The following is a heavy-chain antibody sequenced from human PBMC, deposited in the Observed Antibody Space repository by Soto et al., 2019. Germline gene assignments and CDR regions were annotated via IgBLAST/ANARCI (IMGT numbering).Heavy chain of an antibody. CDR1: GGSFSGYY. CDR2: INHSGST. V-gene: IGHV4-34*01. CDR3: GRGRSGSYFLLYYYGMDV. D-gene: IGHD1-26*01. Sequence: SETLSLTCAVYGGSFSGYYWSWIRQPPGKGLEWIGEINHSGSTNYNPSLKSRVTISVDTSKNQSSLKLSSVTAADTAVYYCGRGRSGSYFLLYYYGMDVWGQGTTVTVSS. J-gene: IGHJ6*02.